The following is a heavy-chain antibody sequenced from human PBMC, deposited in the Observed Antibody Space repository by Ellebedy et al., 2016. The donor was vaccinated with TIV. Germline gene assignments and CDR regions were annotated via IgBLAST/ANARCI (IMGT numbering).Heavy chain of an antibody. J-gene: IGHJ2*01. CDR2: IYYSGST. D-gene: IGHD4-23*01. Sequence: MPSETLSLTCTVSGGSISSYYWSWIRQPPGKGLEWIGYIYYSGSTNYNPSLKSRVTISVDTSKNQFSLKLSSVTAADTAVYYCARVSGGTEYWYFDLWGRGTLVTVSS. V-gene: IGHV4-59*01. CDR3: ARVSGGTEYWYFDL. CDR1: GGSISSYY.